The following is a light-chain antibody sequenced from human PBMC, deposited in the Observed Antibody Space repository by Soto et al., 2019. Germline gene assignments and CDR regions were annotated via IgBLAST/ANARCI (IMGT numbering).Light chain of an antibody. Sequence: QAVVTQPPSVSGAPGQRVTISCTGSSSNIGAGYDVHWYQQLPGTAPKLLIYGNSNRPSGVPDRFSGSKSGTSASLAITGLQAEDEAYYYCQSYDSSLSGSWVFGGGTKVTV. CDR2: GNS. CDR3: QSYDSSLSGSWV. V-gene: IGLV1-40*01. CDR1: SSNIGAGYD. J-gene: IGLJ3*02.